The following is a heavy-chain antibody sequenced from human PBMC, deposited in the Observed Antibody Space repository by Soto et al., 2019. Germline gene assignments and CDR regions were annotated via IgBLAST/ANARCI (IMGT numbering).Heavy chain of an antibody. CDR1: GFTFSNAW. CDR3: TTAGSGGRRALDY. V-gene: IGHV3-15*01. Sequence: GGSLRLSCAASGFTFSNAWMSWVRQAPGKGLEWVGRIKSKTDGGTTDYAAPVKGRFTISREDSKNTLYLQMNSLKTEDTAVYYCTTAGSGGRRALDYWGQGTLVTVSS. CDR2: IKSKTDGGTT. D-gene: IGHD2-15*01. J-gene: IGHJ4*02.